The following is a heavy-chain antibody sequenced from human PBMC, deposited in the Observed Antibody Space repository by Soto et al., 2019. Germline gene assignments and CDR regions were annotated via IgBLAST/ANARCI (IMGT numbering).Heavy chain of an antibody. CDR2: IYHSGST. V-gene: IGHV4-30-2*01. CDR3: AREHRWEISGYSFYDA. J-gene: IGHJ5*02. CDR1: GGSISSGGYS. Sequence: PSETLSLTCAVSGGSISSGGYSWSWIRQPPGKGLEWIGYIYHSGSTYYNPSLKSRVTISVDRSKNQFSLKLSSVTAADTAVYYCAREHRWEISGYSFYDAWGQGTQVTVAS. D-gene: IGHD5-12*01.